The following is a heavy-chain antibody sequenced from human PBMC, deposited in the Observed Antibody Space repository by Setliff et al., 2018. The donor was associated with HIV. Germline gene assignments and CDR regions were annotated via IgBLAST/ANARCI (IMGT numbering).Heavy chain of an antibody. CDR2: INHSGST. V-gene: IGHV4-34*01. CDR3: ARDPYCSGDGCFRYYQH. J-gene: IGHJ1*01. Sequence: SETLSLTCAVSGGSFSAYYWGWIRQPPGKGLEWIGEINHSGSTNYNPSLKSRVKMSLDTSKNQFSLKLSSVTAADTAVYFCARDPYCSGDGCFRYYQHWGRGTLVTVSS. D-gene: IGHD2-15*01. CDR1: GGSFSAYY.